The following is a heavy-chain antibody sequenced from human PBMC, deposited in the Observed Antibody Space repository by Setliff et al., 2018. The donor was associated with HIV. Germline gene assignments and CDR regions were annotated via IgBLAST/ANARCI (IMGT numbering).Heavy chain of an antibody. D-gene: IGHD3-10*01. V-gene: IGHV4-61*02. J-gene: IGHJ4*02. CDR1: GGSISSGGYY. CDR2: IYTNGRS. Sequence: PSETLSLTCTVSGGSISSGGYYWSWIRQPAGKGLEWIGRIYTNGRSNFNPSLKSRVSISLDTSKNQISLNLSSVTAADTAVYYCARDDGSGRHLLDYWGQGTLVTVSS. CDR3: ARDDGSGRHLLDY.